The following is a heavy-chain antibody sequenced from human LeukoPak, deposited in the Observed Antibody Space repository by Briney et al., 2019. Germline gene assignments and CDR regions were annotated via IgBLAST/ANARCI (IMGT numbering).Heavy chain of an antibody. CDR2: ISYDGSSK. V-gene: IGHV3-30*18. Sequence: GGSLRLSCVVSGFTFSSYGMHWVRQAPGKGLEWVAVISYDGSSKYYADSVKGRFTISRDNSKNTLYLQMNSLRAEDTAVYYCGKRGYYYDSSGYYSRTYFDYWGQGTLVIVSS. D-gene: IGHD3-22*01. CDR1: GFTFSSYG. J-gene: IGHJ4*02. CDR3: GKRGYYYDSSGYYSRTYFDY.